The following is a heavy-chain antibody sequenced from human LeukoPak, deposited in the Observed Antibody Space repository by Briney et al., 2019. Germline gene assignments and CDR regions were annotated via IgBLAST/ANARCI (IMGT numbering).Heavy chain of an antibody. CDR1: GLTVSNNY. CDR3: ARDPAGSVGWYDC. J-gene: IGHJ5*01. D-gene: IGHD2-15*01. V-gene: IGHV3-53*01. Sequence: GGSLRLSCAASGLTVSNNYMNWVRQAPGKGLEWVSIIYSDGTTYYAESVKGRFTISRDNSKNTLYLQMNSLRAEDTAVYYCARDPAGSVGWYDCWGQGTLVTVSS. CDR2: IYSDGTT.